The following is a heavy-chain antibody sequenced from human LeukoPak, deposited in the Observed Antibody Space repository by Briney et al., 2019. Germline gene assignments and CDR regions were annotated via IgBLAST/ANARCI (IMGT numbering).Heavy chain of an antibody. CDR2: ISWNSGNI. J-gene: IGHJ4*02. V-gene: IGHV3-9*01. CDR3: AKEGARLGTAVSGPFDY. CDR1: GFTFDDYA. Sequence: GGSLRLSCAASGFTFDDYAMHWVRQAPRKGLEWVSGISWNSGNIDYADSVKGRFTISRDNAKNSLYVQMNSLRPEDTALYYCAKEGARLGTAVSGPFDYWGQGTLVTVSP. D-gene: IGHD6-19*01.